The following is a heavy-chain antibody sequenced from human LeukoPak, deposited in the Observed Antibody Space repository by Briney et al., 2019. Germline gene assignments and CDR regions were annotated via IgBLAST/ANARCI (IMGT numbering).Heavy chain of an antibody. CDR3: ASLRYFDWLDHYYYYGMDV. CDR1: GFTFSSYA. D-gene: IGHD3-9*01. V-gene: IGHV3-30-3*01. J-gene: IGHJ6*02. CDR2: IPYDGSNK. Sequence: GGSLRLSCAASGFTFSSYAMHWVRQAPGKGLEWVAVIPYDGSNKYYADSVKGRFTISRDNSKNTLYLQMNSLRAEDTAVYYCASLRYFDWLDHYYYYGMDVWGQGTTVTVSS.